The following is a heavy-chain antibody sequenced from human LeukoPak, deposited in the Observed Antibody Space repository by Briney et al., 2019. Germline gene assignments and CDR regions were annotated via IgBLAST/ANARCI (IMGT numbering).Heavy chain of an antibody. V-gene: IGHV3-23*01. CDR2: ISGSGGST. J-gene: IGHJ4*02. D-gene: IGHD5-24*01. CDR3: AKGHSDGYNYAD. Sequence: GGSLRRSCAASGFTFSSYGMSWVRQAPGKGLEWVSAISGSGGSTYYADSVKGRFTISRDNSKNTLYLQMNSLRAEDTAVYYCAKGHSDGYNYADWGQGTLVTVSS. CDR1: GFTFSSYG.